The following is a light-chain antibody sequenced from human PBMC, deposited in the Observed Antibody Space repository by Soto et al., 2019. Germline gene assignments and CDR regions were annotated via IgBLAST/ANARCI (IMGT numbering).Light chain of an antibody. CDR1: QNIHTN. V-gene: IGKV3-15*01. CDR3: QQYNNWPPIT. J-gene: IGKJ5*01. Sequence: EIVMTQSPATLSVSPGERATLSCRAGQNIHTNLAWYQQKPGQAPRLLIYGASTRATGISARFSGSGSGTEFTLTISSLQSEDFAVYYCQQYNNWPPITFGQGTRLEIK. CDR2: GAS.